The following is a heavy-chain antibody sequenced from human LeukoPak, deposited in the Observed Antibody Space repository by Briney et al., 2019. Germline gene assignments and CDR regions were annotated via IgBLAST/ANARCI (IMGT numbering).Heavy chain of an antibody. CDR2: INPNSGGT. CDR1: GYTFTAYS. J-gene: IGHJ4*02. Sequence: ASVKVSCKASGYTFTAYSMHWVRQAPGQGLEWMGWINPNSGGTNYAQKFQGRVTMTSDTSISTAYMELNRLRSDDTAVYYCAAGVYYGKLDYWGQGTLVTVFS. V-gene: IGHV1-2*02. D-gene: IGHD3-10*01. CDR3: AAGVYYGKLDY.